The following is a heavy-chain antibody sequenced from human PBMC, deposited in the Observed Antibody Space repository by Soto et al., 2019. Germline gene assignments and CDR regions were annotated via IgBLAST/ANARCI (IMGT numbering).Heavy chain of an antibody. Sequence: EVLLEESGGGFVQPGGSLRLSCAASGFTVSNNYMNWVRQAPGKGLEWVAVIQDGVSIRYADSVRDRFIISSANAKNTVFLEMNNLRPGDTAVYVCASGEGSGSNALGHWGQGTLVTVSS. CDR3: ASGEGSGSNALGH. J-gene: IGHJ4*02. CDR2: IQDGVSI. D-gene: IGHD3-16*01. V-gene: IGHV3-66*01. CDR1: GFTVSNNY.